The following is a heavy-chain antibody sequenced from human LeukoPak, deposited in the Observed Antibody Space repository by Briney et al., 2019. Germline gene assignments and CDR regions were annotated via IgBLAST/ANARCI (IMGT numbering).Heavy chain of an antibody. D-gene: IGHD6-19*01. J-gene: IGHJ3*02. Sequence: PSETLSLTCAVYGGSFSGYYWSWIRQPPGKGLEWVGEINHSGSTNYNPSLKSRVTISVDTSKNQFSLKLSSVTAADTAVYYCARDGYSSGLKDAFDIWGQGTMVTVSS. CDR2: INHSGST. V-gene: IGHV4-34*01. CDR1: GGSFSGYY. CDR3: ARDGYSSGLKDAFDI.